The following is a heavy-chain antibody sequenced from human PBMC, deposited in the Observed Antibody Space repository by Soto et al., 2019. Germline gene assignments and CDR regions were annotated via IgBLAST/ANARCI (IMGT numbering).Heavy chain of an antibody. D-gene: IGHD2-15*01. CDR2: IYYSGST. Sequence: SETLSLTCTVSGGSISSSSYYWGWIRQPPGKGLEWIGSIYYSGSTYYNPSLKSRVTISVDTSKNQFSLKLSSVTAADTAVYYCASRIEASVVVVAPTPDNWFDPWGQGTLVTVSS. CDR3: ASRIEASVVVVAPTPDNWFDP. J-gene: IGHJ5*02. V-gene: IGHV4-39*01. CDR1: GGSISSSSYY.